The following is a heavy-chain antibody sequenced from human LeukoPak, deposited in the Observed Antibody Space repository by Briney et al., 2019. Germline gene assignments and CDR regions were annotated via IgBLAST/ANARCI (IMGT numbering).Heavy chain of an antibody. D-gene: IGHD2-8*01. V-gene: IGHV3-7*01. J-gene: IGHJ3*01. CDR2: IKQDGSEK. Sequence: GGSLRLSCAASGFTFSSYWMSWVRQAPGKGLEWVANIKQDGSEKYYVDSVKGRFTISRDNAKNSLYLQMNSLRAEDTAVYYCARDRAYCTNGVCDFGVWGQGTMVTVSS. CDR3: ARDRAYCTNGVCDFGV. CDR1: GFTFSSYW.